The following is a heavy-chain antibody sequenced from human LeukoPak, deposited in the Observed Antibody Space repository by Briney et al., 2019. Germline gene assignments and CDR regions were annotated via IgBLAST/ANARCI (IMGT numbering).Heavy chain of an antibody. Sequence: SETLSLTCTVSGGTVSDGSISSYYWSWIRQPPGKGLEWIGFFYNSGSTNYNPSLKSRVTISVDTSKNQFSLKLSSVTAADTAVYYCARGAAGTREFDSWGQGTLVTVSS. V-gene: IGHV4-61*01. D-gene: IGHD6-13*01. CDR1: GGTVSDGSISSYY. CDR2: FYNSGST. J-gene: IGHJ4*02. CDR3: ARGAAGTREFDS.